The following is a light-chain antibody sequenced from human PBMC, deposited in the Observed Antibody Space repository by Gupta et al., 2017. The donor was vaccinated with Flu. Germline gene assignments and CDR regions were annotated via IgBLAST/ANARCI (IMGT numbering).Light chain of an antibody. CDR3: QSYDSSLSGWV. CDR2: GNS. CDR1: SSNIRAGYD. Sequence: QSVLTPSPSVSGAPGQRVTISCPGSSSNIRAGYDVHWYQQLPGTAPKLLIYGNSNRPSGVPDRFSGSKSGTSASLAITGLQAEDEADYYCQSYDSSLSGWVFGVGTKLTVL. V-gene: IGLV1-40*01. J-gene: IGLJ3*02.